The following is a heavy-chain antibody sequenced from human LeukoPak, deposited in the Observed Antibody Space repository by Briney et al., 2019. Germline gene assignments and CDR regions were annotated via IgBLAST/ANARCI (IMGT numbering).Heavy chain of an antibody. CDR1: GITLRSSS. Sequence: HAGGFLRLSCVASGITLRSSSMHWVRQAPGKGLEWLAFIRFDGSTKYYADSVKGRFTVSRDNSKSTLYLQMNSLRAEDTAVYYCAQPDFWGQGTLVTVSS. CDR2: IRFDGSTK. CDR3: AQPDF. V-gene: IGHV3-30*02. J-gene: IGHJ4*02.